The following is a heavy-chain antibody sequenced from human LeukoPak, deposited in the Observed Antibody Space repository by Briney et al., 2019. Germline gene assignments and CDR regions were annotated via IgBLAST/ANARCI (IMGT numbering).Heavy chain of an antibody. CDR2: ISSSSSYI. V-gene: IGHV3-21*01. D-gene: IGHD6-13*01. CDR1: GFTFSSYS. J-gene: IGHJ4*02. Sequence: PGGSLRLSCAASGFTFSSYSMNRVRQAPGKGLEWVSSISSSSSYIYYADSVKGRFTISRDNAKNPLYLQMNSLRAEDTAVYYCAGPIAAAGTGTFDYWGQGTLVTVSS. CDR3: AGPIAAAGTGTFDY.